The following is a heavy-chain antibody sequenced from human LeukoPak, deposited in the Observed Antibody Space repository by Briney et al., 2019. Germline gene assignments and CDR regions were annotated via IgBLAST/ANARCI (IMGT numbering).Heavy chain of an antibody. J-gene: IGHJ6*03. V-gene: IGHV1-18*01. CDR2: ISAYNGNT. D-gene: IGHD6-13*01. Sequence: ASVKVSCKASGYTFTSYGISWVRQAPGQGLEWMGWISAYNGNTNYAQKLQGRVTMTTDTSTSTAYMELRSLRSDDTAVYYCAREGVAVAGTFSYYYYYYMDVWGKATTVTVSS. CDR1: GYTFTSYG. CDR3: AREGVAVAGTFSYYYYYYMDV.